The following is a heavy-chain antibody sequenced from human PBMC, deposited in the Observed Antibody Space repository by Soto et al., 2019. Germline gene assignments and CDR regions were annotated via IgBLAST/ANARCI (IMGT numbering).Heavy chain of an antibody. V-gene: IGHV3-23*01. D-gene: IGHD3-10*01. Sequence: EVQVLESGGGLVQPGGSLRLSCAASGFTFRNYAMSWVRQTPGKGLEWVSDISGSGHTTHYADSVKGRFTISRDNSKNPLFLQMNSLRVEDTAVYYCAKDGYFGSGSRDYFDYWGQGTLVSVSS. CDR2: ISGSGHTT. CDR1: GFTFRNYA. J-gene: IGHJ4*02. CDR3: AKDGYFGSGSRDYFDY.